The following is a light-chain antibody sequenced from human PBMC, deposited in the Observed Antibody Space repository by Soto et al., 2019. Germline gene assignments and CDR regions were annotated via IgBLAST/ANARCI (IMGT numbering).Light chain of an antibody. J-gene: IGKJ1*01. CDR2: GAS. Sequence: EIVLTQSPGTLSLSPGERATLSCRASQSVSSSYLAWYQQKPGQAPRLLIYGASSRATGIPDRFSGSGSGTDFPLTISTLEPEDFAVYYCQQYGSSPWAFGQGTKVDIK. V-gene: IGKV3-20*01. CDR3: QQYGSSPWA. CDR1: QSVSSSY.